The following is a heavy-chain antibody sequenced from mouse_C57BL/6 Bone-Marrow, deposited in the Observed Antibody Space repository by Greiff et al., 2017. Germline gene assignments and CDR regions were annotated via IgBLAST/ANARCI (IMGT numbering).Heavy chain of an antibody. CDR2: ISSGSSTI. J-gene: IGHJ1*03. CDR1: GFTFSDYG. CDR3: ARTRYFDV. Sequence: VQLKESGGGLVKPGGSLKLSCAASGFTFSDYGMHWVRQAPEKGLEWVAYISSGSSTIYYADTVKGRFTISRDNAKNTLFLQMTSLRSEDTAMYYCARTRYFDVWGTGTTVTVSS. V-gene: IGHV5-17*01.